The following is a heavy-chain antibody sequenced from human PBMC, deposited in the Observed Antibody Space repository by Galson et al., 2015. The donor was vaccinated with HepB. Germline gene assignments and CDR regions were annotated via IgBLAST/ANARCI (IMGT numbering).Heavy chain of an antibody. D-gene: IGHD6-13*01. Sequence: SLRLSCAASGFTFSSYAMHWVRQAPGKGLEYVSAISSNGGSTYYADSVKGRFTISRDNSKNTLYLQMSSLRAEDTAVYYCVKEDPIAAAGPYFDYWGQGTLVTVSS. V-gene: IGHV3-64D*06. CDR3: VKEDPIAAAGPYFDY. J-gene: IGHJ4*02. CDR1: GFTFSSYA. CDR2: ISSNGGST.